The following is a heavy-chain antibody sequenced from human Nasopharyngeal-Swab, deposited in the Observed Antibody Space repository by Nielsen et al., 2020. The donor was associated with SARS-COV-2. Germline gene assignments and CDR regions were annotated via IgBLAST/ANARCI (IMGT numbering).Heavy chain of an antibody. V-gene: IGHV3-7*03. J-gene: IGHJ4*02. CDR1: GFTFSSYW. CDR2: IKQDGSEK. CDR3: ARDPAAAAPSHR. Sequence: GESLKISCAASGFTFSSYWMSWVRQAPGKGLERVANIKQDGSEKYYVDSVKGRFTISRDNAKNSLYLQMNSLRAEDTAVYYCARDPAAAAPSHRWGQGTLVTVSS. D-gene: IGHD6-13*01.